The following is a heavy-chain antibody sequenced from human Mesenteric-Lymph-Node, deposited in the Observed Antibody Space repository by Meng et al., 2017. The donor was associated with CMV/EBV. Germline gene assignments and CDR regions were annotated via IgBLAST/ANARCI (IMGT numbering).Heavy chain of an antibody. V-gene: IGHV3-30*02. J-gene: IGHJ4*02. D-gene: IGHD2-2*01. CDR3: ARPGALGYCSSTSRLDY. Sequence: GESLKISCAASGFTFSIYGMHWVRQAPGKGLEWVAFIRYDGTNKYYADSMKGRFTISRDNSKNTLYLQMNSLRAEDTAVYYCARPGALGYCSSTSRLDYWGQGTLVTVSS. CDR2: IRYDGTNK. CDR1: GFTFSIYG.